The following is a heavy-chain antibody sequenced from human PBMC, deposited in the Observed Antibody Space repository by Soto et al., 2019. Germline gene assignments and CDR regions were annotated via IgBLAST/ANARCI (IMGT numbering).Heavy chain of an antibody. Sequence: PSETLSLTCTVSGGSISSYYWSWIRQPPGKGLEWIGYIYYSGSTNYNPSLKSRVTISVDTSKNQFSLKLSSVTAADTAVYYCARITYDILTGYLTYYFDYWGQGTLVTVSS. CDR2: IYYSGST. CDR3: ARITYDILTGYLTYYFDY. CDR1: GGSISSYY. D-gene: IGHD3-9*01. J-gene: IGHJ4*02. V-gene: IGHV4-59*08.